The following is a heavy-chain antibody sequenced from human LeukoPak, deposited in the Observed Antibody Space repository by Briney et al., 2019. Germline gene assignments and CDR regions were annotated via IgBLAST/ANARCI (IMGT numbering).Heavy chain of an antibody. V-gene: IGHV4-4*07. CDR2: IYTSGST. J-gene: IGHJ6*03. CDR1: GGSISSYY. D-gene: IGHD6-13*01. Sequence: SETLSLTCTVSGGSISSYYWSWIRQPAGKGLEWIGRIYTSGSTNYNPSLKSRVTISVDTSKNQFSLKLSSVTAADTAVYYCARDGPIPSSSWYNHYYYYYYMDVWGKGTTVTISS. CDR3: ARDGPIPSSSWYNHYYYYYYMDV.